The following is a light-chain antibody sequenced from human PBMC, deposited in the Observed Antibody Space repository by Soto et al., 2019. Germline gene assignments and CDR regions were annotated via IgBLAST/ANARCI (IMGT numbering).Light chain of an antibody. V-gene: IGKV3-15*01. CDR3: QQFGTSPLVT. J-gene: IGKJ3*01. Sequence: EKVMTQSPATLSVSPGETATLSCRASESVSTSLAWYQHKPGQAPRLLIFGASARATGIPARFSGSGSGTEFTLTISSLQSEDYAVYYCQQFGTSPLVTFGPGTKVDIK. CDR2: GAS. CDR1: ESVSTS.